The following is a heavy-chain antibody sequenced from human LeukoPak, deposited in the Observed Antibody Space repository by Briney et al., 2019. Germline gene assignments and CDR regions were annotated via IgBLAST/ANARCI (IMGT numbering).Heavy chain of an antibody. J-gene: IGHJ4*02. V-gene: IGHV3-74*01. CDR3: ARGGGSVVTLAY. D-gene: IGHD2-21*02. Sequence: GGSLRLSCAASEFSFSAYWMHWVRQAPGKGLVWVSRINGDGSSTNYADSVEGRFTISRDNAKNTVYLQMNILRVEDTAVYYCARGGGSVVTLAYWGQGTPVTVS. CDR2: INGDGSST. CDR1: EFSFSAYW.